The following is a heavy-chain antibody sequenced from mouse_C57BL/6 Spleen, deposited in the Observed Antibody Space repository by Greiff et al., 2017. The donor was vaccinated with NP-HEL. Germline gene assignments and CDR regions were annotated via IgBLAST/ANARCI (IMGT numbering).Heavy chain of an antibody. Sequence: EVKLMESGGDLVKPGGSLKLSCAASGFTFSSYGMSWVRQTPDKRLEWVATISSGGSYTYYPDSVKGRFTISRDNAKNTLYLQMSSLKSEDTAMYYCARQLTGTWYFDYWGQGTTLTVSS. CDR3: ARQLTGTWYFDY. V-gene: IGHV5-6*01. J-gene: IGHJ2*01. D-gene: IGHD4-1*01. CDR1: GFTFSSYG. CDR2: ISSGGSYT.